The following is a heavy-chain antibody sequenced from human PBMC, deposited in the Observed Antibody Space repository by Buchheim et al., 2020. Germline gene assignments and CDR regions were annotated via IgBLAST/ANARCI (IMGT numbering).Heavy chain of an antibody. CDR2: IWFDGSNK. J-gene: IGHJ4*02. V-gene: IGHV3-33*01. CDR1: GFSFRDSA. CDR3: ARGDLRDGYNFGY. Sequence: QVQLVESGGGVVQPWTSLRLSCVASGFSFRDSAMHWVRQAPGKGLEWVAMIWFDGSNKYYADSVKGRFTVSRDNSKNMLYLQMNSLRAEDTAVYYCARGDLRDGYNFGYWGQGTL. D-gene: IGHD5-24*01.